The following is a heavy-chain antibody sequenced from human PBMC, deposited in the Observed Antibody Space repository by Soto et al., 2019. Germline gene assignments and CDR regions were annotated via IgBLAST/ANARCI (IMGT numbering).Heavy chain of an antibody. CDR3: ARAYSSGLWDY. V-gene: IGHV1-69*13. CDR2: IIPIFGTA. CDR1: GGTFSSYA. D-gene: IGHD6-19*01. J-gene: IGHJ4*02. Sequence: SVKVSWKASGGTFSSYAISCVRQAPGQGLEWMGGIIPIFGTANYAQKFQGRVTITADESTSTAYMELSSLRSEDTAVYYCARAYSSGLWDYWGQGTLVTVSS.